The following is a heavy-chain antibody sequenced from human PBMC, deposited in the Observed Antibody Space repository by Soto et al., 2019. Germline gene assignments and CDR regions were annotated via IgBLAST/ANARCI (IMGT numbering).Heavy chain of an antibody. Sequence: EVQLVESGGGLVQPGGSLRLSCAASGFTFTNYWMHWVRQAPGKGLEWVARVDGDESSIGYGDPVKGRVTISRDNAKNTLYLQMNSLRAEDTAVYYCARDLHCRSACPGCGYGMDFCGQGTTVTVSS. D-gene: IGHD2-2*01. J-gene: IGHJ6*02. CDR1: GFTFTNYW. V-gene: IGHV3-74*01. CDR2: VDGDESSI. CDR3: ARDLHCRSACPGCGYGMDF.